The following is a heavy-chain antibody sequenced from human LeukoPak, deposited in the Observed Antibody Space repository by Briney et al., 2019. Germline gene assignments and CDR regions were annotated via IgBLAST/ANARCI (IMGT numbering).Heavy chain of an antibody. D-gene: IGHD3-9*01. CDR3: AKEARDILTDDAFDI. CDR2: INSDGSRT. Sequence: GGSLRLSCAASGFTFSSYWMHWVRQAPGKGLVWVSRINSDGSRTTYADSVKGRFTISRDNAKNSLYLQMNSLRAEDTALYYCAKEARDILTDDAFDIWGQGTMVTVSS. CDR1: GFTFSSYW. V-gene: IGHV3-74*01. J-gene: IGHJ3*02.